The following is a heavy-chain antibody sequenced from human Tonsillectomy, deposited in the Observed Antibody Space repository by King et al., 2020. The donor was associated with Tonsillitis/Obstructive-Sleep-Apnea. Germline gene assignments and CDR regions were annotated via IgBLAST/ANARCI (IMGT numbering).Heavy chain of an antibody. CDR2: ISWNSGSI. V-gene: IGHV3-9*01. CDR1: GFTFDDYA. J-gene: IGHJ6*03. D-gene: IGHD3-10*01. CDR3: AKASGFYYMDV. Sequence: VQLVESGGGLVQPGRSLRLSCEASGFTFDDYAMDWVGQAPGKGLEGVSGISWNSGSIGYADSVKGPFTISRDNAKNSLYLQMNSLRAEDTALYYCAKASGFYYMDVWGKGTTVTVSS.